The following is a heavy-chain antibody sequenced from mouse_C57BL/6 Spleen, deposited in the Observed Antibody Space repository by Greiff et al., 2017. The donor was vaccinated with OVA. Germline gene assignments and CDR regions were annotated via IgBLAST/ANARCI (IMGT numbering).Heavy chain of an antibody. CDR3: ARVWDYYGSSPWFAY. V-gene: IGHV5-17*01. Sequence: EVKVVESGGGLVKPGGSLKLSCAASGFTFSDYGMHWVRQAPEKGLEWVAYISSGSSTIYYADTVKGRFTISRDNAKNTLFLQMTSLRSEDTAMYYCARVWDYYGSSPWFAYWGQGTLVTVSA. D-gene: IGHD1-1*01. CDR2: ISSGSSTI. J-gene: IGHJ3*01. CDR1: GFTFSDYG.